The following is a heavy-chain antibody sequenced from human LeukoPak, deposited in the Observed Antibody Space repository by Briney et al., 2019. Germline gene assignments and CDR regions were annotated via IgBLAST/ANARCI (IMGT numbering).Heavy chain of an antibody. CDR2: TYWNDDQ. V-gene: IGHV2-5*01. D-gene: IGHD2-2*03. Sequence: ESGPTLVNPTQTLTLTCTFSGFSLSTSGVGVAWMRQSPGQAPEWLAVTYWNDDQRYSPSLKSRLTITQDTSKNQVVLTMTNMDPADTATYHCAHNGLYHWGQGTLVTVSS. CDR1: GFSLSTSGVG. J-gene: IGHJ5*02. CDR3: AHNGLYH.